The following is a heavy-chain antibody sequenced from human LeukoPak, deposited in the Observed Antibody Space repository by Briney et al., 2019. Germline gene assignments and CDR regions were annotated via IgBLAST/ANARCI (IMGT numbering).Heavy chain of an antibody. D-gene: IGHD5-24*01. CDR2: IYYSGST. V-gene: IGHV4-59*01. CDR3: ARARDGYGGFDY. Sequence: SETLSLTCTVSGGSISSYSGNWIRQPAGKGLEWIGYIYYSGSTNYNPSLKSRVTISVDTSKNQFSLKLSSVTAADTAVYYCARARDGYGGFDYWGQGTLVTVSS. CDR1: GGSISSYS. J-gene: IGHJ4*02.